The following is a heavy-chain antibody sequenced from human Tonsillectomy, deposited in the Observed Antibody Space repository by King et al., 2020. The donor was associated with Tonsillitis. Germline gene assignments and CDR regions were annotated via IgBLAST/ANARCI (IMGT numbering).Heavy chain of an antibody. J-gene: IGHJ4*02. CDR1: GFSLTTSGVG. D-gene: IGHD1-14*01. Sequence: TLKESGPTLVKPTQTLTLTCTFSGFSLTTSGVGVGWVRPPPGKALEGPARIYWSVVARYSPSLKSSLTITKETSKNQVVLTMTNMDPVDTATYYCAHIAIDRAHDCWGQGTLVTVSS. V-gene: IGHV2-5*01. CDR2: IYWSVVA. CDR3: AHIAIDRAHDC.